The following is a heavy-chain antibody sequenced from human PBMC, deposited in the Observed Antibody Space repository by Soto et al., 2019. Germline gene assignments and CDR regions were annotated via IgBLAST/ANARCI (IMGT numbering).Heavy chain of an antibody. J-gene: IGHJ4*02. CDR1: GFTFSSYA. V-gene: IGHV3-23*01. D-gene: IGHD3-10*01. Sequence: EVQLLESGGGLVQPGGSLRLSCAASGFTFSSYAMSWVRQAPGKGLEWVSAISGSGGSTYYADSVKGRFTISRDNSKNTLYLQMSSLRAEDTAVYCGARLWFGELFDYWGQGTLVTVSS. CDR3: ARLWFGELFDY. CDR2: ISGSGGST.